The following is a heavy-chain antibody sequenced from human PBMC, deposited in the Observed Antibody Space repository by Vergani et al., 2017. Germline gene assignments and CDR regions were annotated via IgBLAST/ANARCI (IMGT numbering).Heavy chain of an antibody. J-gene: IGHJ6*03. D-gene: IGHD2-21*01. V-gene: IGHV1-69*05. CDR3: ARSNRTVIVEAGGLYYYYYYMDV. CDR2: SITFFGTT. Sequence: QVQLVQSGAEVKKPGSPVKVPCQAPGGPFKNSAFSGVRQVPGQGLEWMGRSITFFGTTDYAQKFQGRFTITTDEFTKTFDMHLSNLRSEDAAVYYCARSNRTVIVEAGGLYYYYYYMDVWGKGTTVTVSS. CDR1: GGPFKNSA.